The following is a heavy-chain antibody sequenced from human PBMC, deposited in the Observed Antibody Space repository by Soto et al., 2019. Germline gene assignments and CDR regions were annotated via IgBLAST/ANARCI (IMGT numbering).Heavy chain of an antibody. CDR1: GFSLYTGGVG. Sequence: SGPTLVNPTQTLTLTCTFSGFSLYTGGVGVAWIRQPPGKALEWLALIYWDDDKRYSPSLQSRLTITKDTSKRQVVRTMTNMDPVETASYYCTHTGSCTSLAMDYWGKGTRVTVSS. J-gene: IGHJ4*02. D-gene: IGHD2-8*01. CDR2: IYWDDDK. CDR3: THTGSCTSLAMDY. V-gene: IGHV2-5*02.